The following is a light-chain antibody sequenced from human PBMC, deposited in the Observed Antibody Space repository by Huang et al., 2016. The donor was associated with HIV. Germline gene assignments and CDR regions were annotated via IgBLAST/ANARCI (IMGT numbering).Light chain of an antibody. CDR2: EAS. CDR3: QQRSSWPLYT. Sequence: EIVLTQSPATLSLSPGERATLSCRASQSVGGHFAWYQRRPGRSPRLLIYEASNRATGIPARFSGSGSGTDFTLTISSLEFEDFAIYYCQQRSSWPLYTFGQGSKLEIK. CDR1: QSVGGH. J-gene: IGKJ2*01. V-gene: IGKV3-11*01.